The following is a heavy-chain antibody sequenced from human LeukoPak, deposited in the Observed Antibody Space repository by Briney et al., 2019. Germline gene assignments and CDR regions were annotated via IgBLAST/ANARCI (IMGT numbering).Heavy chain of an antibody. J-gene: IGHJ4*02. CDR3: TRYNNDHFDY. V-gene: IGHV3-33*01. Sequence: GGSLRLSCAGSGFTFGGYGMHWFRQTPGKGLEWVAVIAYDGSRAFYADSVKGRFTISRDNSKNTMSVQMDDLRVEDTAVYYCTRYNNDHFDYWGQGTLVTVSS. CDR2: IAYDGSRA. D-gene: IGHD1-14*01. CDR1: GFTFGGYG.